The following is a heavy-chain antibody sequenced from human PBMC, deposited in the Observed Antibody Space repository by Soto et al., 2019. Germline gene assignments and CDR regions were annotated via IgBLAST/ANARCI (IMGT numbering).Heavy chain of an antibody. CDR2: IYATGTT. Sequence: SETLSFTCTVSCASISGFYWSWIRKSAGKGLEWIGRIYATGTTDYNPSLKSRVMMSVDTSKKQFSLKLRSVTAADTAVYYCVRDGTKTLWDWFDPWGQGISVTVSS. CDR1: CASISGFY. V-gene: IGHV4-4*07. D-gene: IGHD1-1*01. J-gene: IGHJ5*02. CDR3: VRDGTKTLWDWFDP.